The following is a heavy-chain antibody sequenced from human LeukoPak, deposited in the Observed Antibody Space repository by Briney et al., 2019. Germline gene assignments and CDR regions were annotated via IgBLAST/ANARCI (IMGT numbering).Heavy chain of an antibody. D-gene: IGHD2-2*01. CDR2: IDPSDSYT. V-gene: IGHV5-10-1*01. Sequence: GESLKISCKGSGYSFTSYWISWVRQMPGKGLEWMGRIDPSDSYTNYSPSFQGHVTISADKSISTAYLQWSSLKASDTAMYYCARHVEYCSSTSCYRHNAFDIWDQGTMVTVSS. J-gene: IGHJ3*02. CDR1: GYSFTSYW. CDR3: ARHVEYCSSTSCYRHNAFDI.